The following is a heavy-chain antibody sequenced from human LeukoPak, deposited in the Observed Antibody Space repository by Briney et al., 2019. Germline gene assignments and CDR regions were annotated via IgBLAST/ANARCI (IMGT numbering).Heavy chain of an antibody. CDR3: ARFNYDSSGYYSSY. V-gene: IGHV4-59*08. D-gene: IGHD3-22*01. Sequence: NPSETLSLTCTVSGGSISSYYWSWIRQPPGKGLEWIGYIYYSGSTNYNPSLKSRVTISVDTSKNQFSLKLSSVTAADTAVYYCARFNYDSSGYYSSYWGQGTLVTVSS. J-gene: IGHJ4*02. CDR1: GGSISSYY. CDR2: IYYSGST.